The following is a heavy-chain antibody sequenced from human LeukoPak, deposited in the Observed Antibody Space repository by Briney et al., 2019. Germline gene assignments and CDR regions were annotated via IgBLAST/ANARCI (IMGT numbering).Heavy chain of an antibody. V-gene: IGHV1-69*13. CDR3: ARDPYGSGLDAFDI. CDR1: GGTFSSYA. CDR2: IIPISDTA. D-gene: IGHD3-10*01. J-gene: IGHJ3*02. Sequence: SVKVSCKASGGTFSSYALSWVRQAPGQGLEWMGGIIPISDTANYAQKFQGRVTITADESTNTAYMELSSLRAEDTAVYYCARDPYGSGLDAFDIWGQGTIVTVSS.